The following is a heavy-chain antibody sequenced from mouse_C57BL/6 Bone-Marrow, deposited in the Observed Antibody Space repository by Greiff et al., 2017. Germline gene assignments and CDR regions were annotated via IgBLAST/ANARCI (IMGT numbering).Heavy chain of an antibody. CDR1: GYAFTNYL. Sequence: QVQLQQSGAELVRPGTSVKVSCKASGYAFTNYLIEWVKQRPGQGLEWIGVINPGSGGTNYNEKFKSKATLTADKSSSTAYMQLSSLTSEDSAVYFCARSSWYFDVWGTGTTVTVSS. V-gene: IGHV1-54*01. J-gene: IGHJ1*03. CDR2: INPGSGGT. CDR3: ARSSWYFDV.